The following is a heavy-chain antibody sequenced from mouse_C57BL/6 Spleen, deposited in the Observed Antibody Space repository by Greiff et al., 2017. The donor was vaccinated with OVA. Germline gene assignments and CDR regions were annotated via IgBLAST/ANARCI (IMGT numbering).Heavy chain of an antibody. J-gene: IGHJ2*01. D-gene: IGHD1-1*01. V-gene: IGHV1-53*01. Sequence: QVQLQQPGTELVKPGASVKLSCKASGYTFTSYWMHWVKQRPGQGLEWIGNINPSNGGTNYNEKFKSKATLTVDKSSSTAYMQLSSLTSEDSAVDYCARGVITTVVANDYWGQGTTLTVSS. CDR2: INPSNGGT. CDR1: GYTFTSYW. CDR3: ARGVITTVVANDY.